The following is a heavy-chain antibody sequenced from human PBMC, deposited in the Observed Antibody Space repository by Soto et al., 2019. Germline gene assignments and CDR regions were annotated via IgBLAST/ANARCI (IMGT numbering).Heavy chain of an antibody. CDR3: ARYDCSSNSCHGWFAP. Sequence: QVQLVQSGAEVKKPGASVKGSFKASGYTFNDYYIYWVRQAPGQGLEGMGWINPDSGGTNSAQNFQGRVTITRDTSMSTASMELTRLTSDNTAVYYCARYDCSSNSCHGWFAPWAQGTLVTVSS. CDR2: INPDSGGT. CDR1: GYTFNDYY. D-gene: IGHD2-2*01. J-gene: IGHJ5*02. V-gene: IGHV1-2*02.